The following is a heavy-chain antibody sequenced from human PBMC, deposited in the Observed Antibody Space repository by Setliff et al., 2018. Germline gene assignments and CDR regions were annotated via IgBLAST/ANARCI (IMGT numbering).Heavy chain of an antibody. CDR1: GYTFTRYT. J-gene: IGHJ4*02. V-gene: IGHV1-3*01. CDR3: ARGSRGFDY. CDR2: MNGGSGNT. Sequence: ASVKVSCKASGYTFTRYTLHWVRQAPGQRLEWMGWMNGGSGNTKYSQKFQGRVAITRDTSASTAYMELSSLTSEDTAVYFCARGSRGFDYWGQGALVTVSS.